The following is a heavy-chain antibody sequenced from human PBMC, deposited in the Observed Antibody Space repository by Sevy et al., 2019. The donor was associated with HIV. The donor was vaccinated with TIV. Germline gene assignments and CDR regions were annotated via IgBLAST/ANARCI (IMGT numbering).Heavy chain of an antibody. CDR2: ICSTSAYI. CDR1: GFTFSSYR. V-gene: IGHV3-21*01. CDR3: ARAVLEISTWRSDY. Sequence: GGSLRLSCAASGFTFSSYRMTWVRQAPGKGLEWVSCICSTSAYINYADSVKGRFTISRDNAKNLLYLQMDSLRAEDTAVYYCARAVLEISTWRSDYWGQGTLVTVSS. D-gene: IGHD1-1*01. J-gene: IGHJ4*02.